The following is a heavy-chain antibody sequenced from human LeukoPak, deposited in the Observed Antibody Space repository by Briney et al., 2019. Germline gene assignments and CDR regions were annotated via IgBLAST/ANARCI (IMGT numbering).Heavy chain of an antibody. J-gene: IGHJ4*02. CDR3: ARGGYYYDSGGYSASFDY. CDR2: IIPIFGTA. V-gene: IGHV1-69*05. CDR1: GGTFSSYA. Sequence: SVKVSCKASGGTFSSYAFSWVRQAPGQGLEWMGGIIPIFGTASYAQEFQGRVTITTDESTSTAYMELSSLRSEDTSVYYCARGGYYYDSGGYSASFDYWGQGTLVTVSS. D-gene: IGHD3-22*01.